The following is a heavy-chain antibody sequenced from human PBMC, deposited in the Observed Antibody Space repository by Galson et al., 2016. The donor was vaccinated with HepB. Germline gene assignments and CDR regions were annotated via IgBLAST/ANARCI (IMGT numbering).Heavy chain of an antibody. J-gene: IGHJ4*02. D-gene: IGHD4/OR15-4a*01. CDR3: ARDDYSGGRGSPDY. V-gene: IGHV3-23*01. CDR1: GFFFSGRA. CDR2: INNGAATT. Sequence: SLRLSCAASGFFFSGRAMSWVRQAPGKGLEWVSGINNGAATTGYAASVKGRFTISRDNSKNTLYLQRNSLRTEDTAVYYWARDDYSGGRGSPDYWGQGTLVTVSS.